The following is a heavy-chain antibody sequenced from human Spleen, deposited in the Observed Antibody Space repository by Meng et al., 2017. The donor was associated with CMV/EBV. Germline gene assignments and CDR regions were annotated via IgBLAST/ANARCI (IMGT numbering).Heavy chain of an antibody. J-gene: IGHJ4*02. CDR2: LYSGGST. CDR1: GFTFSSYW. CDR3: ARGDYDFWSGLKPHFDY. V-gene: IGHV3-66*01. Sequence: GESLKISCAASGFTFSSYWMSWVRQAPGKGLEWVSLLYSGGSTYYADSVKGRFTISRDRSKNTLYLQMNSLRAEDTAVYYCARGDYDFWSGLKPHFDYWGQGTLVTVSS. D-gene: IGHD3-3*01.